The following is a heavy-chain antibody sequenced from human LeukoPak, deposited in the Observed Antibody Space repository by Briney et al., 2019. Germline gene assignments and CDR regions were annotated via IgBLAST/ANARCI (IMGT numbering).Heavy chain of an antibody. Sequence: PSETLSLTCTVSGDSISPYYWGWIRQPPGKGLEWIGNIFYSGSTYYGPSLKSRLTISLDTSRNQFSLKLNSVTAADTAVYYCAKSNGYGLIDIWGQGTMVTVSS. D-gene: IGHD3-10*01. CDR1: GDSISPYY. CDR3: AKSNGYGLIDI. J-gene: IGHJ3*02. V-gene: IGHV4-59*12. CDR2: IFYSGST.